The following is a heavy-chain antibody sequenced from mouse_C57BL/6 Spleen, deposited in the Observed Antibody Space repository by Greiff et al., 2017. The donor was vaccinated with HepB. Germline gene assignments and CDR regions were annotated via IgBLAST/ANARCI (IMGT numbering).Heavy chain of an antibody. J-gene: IGHJ4*01. CDR2: ISYDGSN. CDR3: ARAGYYGNYESAMDY. CDR1: GYSITSGYY. D-gene: IGHD2-1*01. V-gene: IGHV3-6*01. Sequence: ESGPGLVKPSQSLSLTCSVTGYSITSGYYWNWIRQFPGNKLEWMGYISYDGSNNYNPSHKKRISITRDTSKNQFFLKLNTVTTEDTATDYWARAGYYGNYESAMDYWGQGTTVTVSS.